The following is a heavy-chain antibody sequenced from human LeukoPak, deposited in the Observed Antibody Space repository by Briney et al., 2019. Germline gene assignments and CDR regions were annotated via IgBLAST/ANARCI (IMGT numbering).Heavy chain of an antibody. CDR3: ARDRDSSSWYSYYFDY. Sequence: PGGSLRLSCAASGFTFSSYSMNWVRQAPGKGLEWVSSISSSSYIYYADSVKGRFTISRDNAKNSLYLQMNSLRAEDTAVYYCARDRDSSSWYSYYFDYWGQGTLVTVSS. D-gene: IGHD6-13*01. V-gene: IGHV3-21*01. CDR1: GFTFSSYS. J-gene: IGHJ4*02. CDR2: ISSSSYI.